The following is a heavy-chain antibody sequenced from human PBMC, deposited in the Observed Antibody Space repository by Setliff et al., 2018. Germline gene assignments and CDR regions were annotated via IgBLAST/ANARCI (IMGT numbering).Heavy chain of an antibody. CDR3: ARTTGSTHNWLDP. V-gene: IGHV4-61*02. CDR1: GDSISSGSFH. J-gene: IGHJ5*02. CDR2: IHPSGST. D-gene: IGHD1-1*01. Sequence: TLSLTCTVSGDSISSGSFHWSWIRKPAGKGLEWIGRIHPSGSTNYNPSLKSRVTISVDTSKNQFSLKVSSVTAADTAVYYCARTTGSTHNWLDPWGPGTLVTVSS.